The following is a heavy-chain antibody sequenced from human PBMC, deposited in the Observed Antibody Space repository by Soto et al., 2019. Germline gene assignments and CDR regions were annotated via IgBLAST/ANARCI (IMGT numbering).Heavy chain of an antibody. V-gene: IGHV3-7*05. Sequence: EVQLVESGGGLVQPGGSLTLSCAASEFAFSSYWMTWVRQAPGKGLEWVANIRKDGSQRSYLDSVRGRFTISRDNSKNSLYLRVNSLRAEDPSLYFCARDVSTGSSGLYVEAFDIWGQGTMVTVSS. CDR3: ARDVSTGSSGLYVEAFDI. CDR2: IRKDGSQR. J-gene: IGHJ3*02. D-gene: IGHD6-25*01. CDR1: EFAFSSYW.